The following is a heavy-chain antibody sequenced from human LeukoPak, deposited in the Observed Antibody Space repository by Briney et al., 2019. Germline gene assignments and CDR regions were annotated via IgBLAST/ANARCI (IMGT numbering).Heavy chain of an antibody. CDR2: INHSGST. V-gene: IGHV4-34*01. Sequence: SETLSLTCAVYGGSFSGYYWSWIRQPPGKGLEWIGEINHSGSTNYNPSLKSRVTISVDTSKNQFSLKLSSVTAADTAVYFCVARVEWGIYGSGRPDTFDIWGQGTMVTVSS. CDR3: VARVEWGIYGSGRPDTFDI. D-gene: IGHD3-10*01. J-gene: IGHJ3*02. CDR1: GGSFSGYY.